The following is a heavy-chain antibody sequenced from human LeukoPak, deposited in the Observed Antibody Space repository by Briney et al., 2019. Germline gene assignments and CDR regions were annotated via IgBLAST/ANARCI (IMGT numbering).Heavy chain of an antibody. V-gene: IGHV4-4*07. Sequence: PSETLSLTCTVSGDSFSNYYWSWIRQPAGKGLEWIGRIYTSGSTNYNPSLKSRIIMSIDTSKNQFSLRLSSVTAADTAVYYCARDREYHDSSDYYYVYALNIWGQGTMVTVSS. CDR2: IYTSGST. D-gene: IGHD3-22*01. CDR3: ARDREYHDSSDYYYVYALNI. J-gene: IGHJ3*02. CDR1: GDSFSNYY.